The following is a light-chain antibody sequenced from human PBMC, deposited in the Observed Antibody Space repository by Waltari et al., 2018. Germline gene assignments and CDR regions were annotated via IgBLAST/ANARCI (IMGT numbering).Light chain of an antibody. Sequence: QLVLTPSPSASASLGASVKLTCTLSSGHRSNVIAWLQQQPEKGPRYLMKVNSDGSHSKGDEIPDRFSGSSSGAERYLTISSLQSEDEADYYCQTGGHGTWVFGGGTKLTVL. J-gene: IGLJ3*02. CDR3: QTGGHGTWV. CDR2: VNSDGSH. V-gene: IGLV4-69*01. CDR1: SGHRSNV.